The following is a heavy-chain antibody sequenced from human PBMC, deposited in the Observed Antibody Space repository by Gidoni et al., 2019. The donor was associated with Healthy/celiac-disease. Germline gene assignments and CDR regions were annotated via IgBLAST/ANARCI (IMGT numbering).Heavy chain of an antibody. Sequence: EVQLVESGGGLVKPGGSLRLSCAASGFTFSSYSMNWVRQAPGKGLGWVSSISSSSSYIYYADSVKGRFTISRDNAKNSLYLQMNSLRAEDTAVYYCARGSSGWYDYWGQGTLVTVSS. CDR3: ARGSSGWYDY. J-gene: IGHJ4*02. CDR1: GFTFSSYS. D-gene: IGHD6-19*01. V-gene: IGHV3-21*01. CDR2: ISSSSSYI.